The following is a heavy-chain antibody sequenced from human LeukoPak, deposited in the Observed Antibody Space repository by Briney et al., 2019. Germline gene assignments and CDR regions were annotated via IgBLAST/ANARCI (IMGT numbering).Heavy chain of an antibody. D-gene: IGHD2-8*01. CDR2: IYYSGST. J-gene: IGHJ4*02. CDR1: GGSISSGDYY. CDR3: ARFTDCTNGVCYAPYYFDH. Sequence: SQTLSLTCTVSGGSISSGDYYWSWIRQPPGKGLEWIGYIYYSGSTYYNPSLKSRVTISVDTSKNQFSLKLSSVTAADTAVYYCARFTDCTNGVCYAPYYFDHWGQGTLVTVSS. V-gene: IGHV4-30-4*01.